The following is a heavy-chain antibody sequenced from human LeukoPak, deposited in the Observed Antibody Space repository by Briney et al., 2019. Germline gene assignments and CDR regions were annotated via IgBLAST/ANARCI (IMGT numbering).Heavy chain of an antibody. J-gene: IGHJ4*02. D-gene: IGHD3-9*01. CDR1: GFTFSDYY. Sequence: GSLRLSCAASGFTFSDYYMSWIRQAPGKGLEWVSYISSSGSTIYYADSVKGRFTISRDNAKNSLYLQMNSLRAEDTAVYYCARGYDILTGYYLPQPFDYWGQGTLVTVSS. V-gene: IGHV3-11*01. CDR2: ISSSGSTI. CDR3: ARGYDILTGYYLPQPFDY.